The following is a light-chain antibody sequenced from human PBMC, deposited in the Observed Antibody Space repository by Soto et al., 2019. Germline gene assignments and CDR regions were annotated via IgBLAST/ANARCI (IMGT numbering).Light chain of an antibody. CDR3: QQRTNWPRSFT. V-gene: IGKV3D-20*02. CDR2: DAS. Sequence: EIVLTQSPGTLSLSPGERATLSCRASQSVNSNYLAWYQQKPAQAPRLLIYDASSRATGIPDRFSGSGSGTDFTLTISRLEPEDFAVYYCQQRTNWPRSFTFGPGTKVDIK. J-gene: IGKJ3*01. CDR1: QSVNSNY.